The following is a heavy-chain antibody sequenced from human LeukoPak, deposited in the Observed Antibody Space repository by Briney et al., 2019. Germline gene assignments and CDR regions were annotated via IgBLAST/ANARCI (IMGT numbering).Heavy chain of an antibody. CDR2: IYYTGTT. J-gene: IGHJ4*02. V-gene: IGHV4-39*02. D-gene: IGHD3-22*01. CDR3: ARPRDDSTGYYLGY. Sequence: SETLSLTCTVSGGSIRGSSYYWGWIRQPPGKGLEWIGNIYYTGTTYYIPSLKSRVTISVDTSKNNFSLRLRSVTAADTAVYFCARPRDDSTGYYLGYWSQGTLVTVCS. CDR1: GGSIRGSSYY.